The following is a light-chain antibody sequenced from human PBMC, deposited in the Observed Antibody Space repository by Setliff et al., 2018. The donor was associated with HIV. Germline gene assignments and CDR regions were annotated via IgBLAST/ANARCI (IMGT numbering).Light chain of an antibody. Sequence: QSALTQPASVSGSPGQSITIPCTGTSSDVGNYNLVSWYQQHPGTAPKLIIYEVTKRPSGVSNRFSGSKSGNTASLTISGLQAEDESDYYCSSYTGSTTPYVFGTGTKVTVL. CDR3: SSYTGSTTPYV. J-gene: IGLJ1*01. CDR1: SSDVGNYNL. V-gene: IGLV2-23*02. CDR2: EVT.